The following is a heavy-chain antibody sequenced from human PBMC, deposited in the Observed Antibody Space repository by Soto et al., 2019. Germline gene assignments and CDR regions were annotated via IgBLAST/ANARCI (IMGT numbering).Heavy chain of an antibody. CDR2: IIPIFGTA. V-gene: IGHV1-69*12. Sequence: QVQLVQSGAEVKKPGSSVKVSCKASGGTFSSYAISWVRQAPGQGLEWMGGIIPIFGTANYAQKFQGRVTITADESTSTAYMELSSLRSEDTAVYYCASTPTKTYYYYYSGMDVWGQGTTVTVSS. CDR3: ASTPTKTYYYYYSGMDV. CDR1: GGTFSSYA. J-gene: IGHJ6*02. D-gene: IGHD2-15*01.